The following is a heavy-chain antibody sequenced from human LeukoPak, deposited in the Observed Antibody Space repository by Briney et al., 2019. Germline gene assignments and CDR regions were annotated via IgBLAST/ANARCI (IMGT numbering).Heavy chain of an antibody. D-gene: IGHD1-26*01. V-gene: IGHV3-21*01. CDR1: GFTFSSYI. CDR2: ISSNNNFI. CDR3: VRDGVVGATARTYYFDY. Sequence: GGSLRLSCATSGFTFSSYIINWVRQAPGKGLEWVSYISSNNNFIYYADSVKGRFTISRDNPNNSVYLQMNSLRAEDTAVYYCVRDGVVGATARTYYFDYWGQGALVTVSS. J-gene: IGHJ4*02.